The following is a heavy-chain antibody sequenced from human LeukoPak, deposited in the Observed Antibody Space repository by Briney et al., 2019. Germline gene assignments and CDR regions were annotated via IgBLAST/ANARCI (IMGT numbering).Heavy chain of an antibody. V-gene: IGHV3-21*01. Sequence: GGSLRLSCAASGFTFSSYSMNWVRQAPGKGLEWVSSISSSSSYIYYADSVKGRFTISRDNAKNSLYLQMNSLRAEDAAVYYCARDRVLGFQHWGQGTLVTVSS. J-gene: IGHJ1*01. CDR1: GFTFSSYS. D-gene: IGHD6-6*01. CDR2: ISSSSSYI. CDR3: ARDRVLGFQH.